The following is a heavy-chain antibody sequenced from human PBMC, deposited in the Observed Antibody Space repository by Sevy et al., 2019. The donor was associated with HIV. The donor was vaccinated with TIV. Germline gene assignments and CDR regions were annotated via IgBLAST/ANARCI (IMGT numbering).Heavy chain of an antibody. J-gene: IGHJ4*02. CDR1: GFTFSANW. CDR2: IKGDGSDK. V-gene: IGHV3-7*01. CDR3: SHETFGRFES. Sequence: GGSLRLSCAASGFTFSANWMTWVRQAPGKGGEGVANIKGDGSDKHYVDSVEGRFTISRENAKNLLYLQMNSLRVEDTAVYYCSHETFGRFESWGQGTLVTVSS. D-gene: IGHD3-16*01.